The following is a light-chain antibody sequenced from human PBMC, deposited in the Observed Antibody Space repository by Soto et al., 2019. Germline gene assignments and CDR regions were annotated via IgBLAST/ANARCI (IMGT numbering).Light chain of an antibody. CDR1: VLAKKY. CDR3: YSATDNNRGV. V-gene: IGLV3-27*01. Sequence: SYELTQPSSVSVSPGQTARITCSGDVLAKKYARWFQQKPGQAPVLVIYKDSERPSGIPERFSGSSSGTTATLTISGAQLEDEADYYCYSATDNNRGVFGGGTKVTVL. CDR2: KDS. J-gene: IGLJ3*02.